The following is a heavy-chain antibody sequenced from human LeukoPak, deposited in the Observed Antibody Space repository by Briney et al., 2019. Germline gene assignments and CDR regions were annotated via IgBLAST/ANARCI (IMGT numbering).Heavy chain of an antibody. D-gene: IGHD3-22*01. CDR3: ARTYDSSGYYLDY. V-gene: IGHV3-21*01. CDR1: GFTFINYN. Sequence: PGGSLRLSCAASGFTFINYNMNWVRQAPGKGLEWVSSVSSSSAYIYYADSVKGRFTISRDNAKNSLYLQMNSLRAEDTAVYYCARTYDSSGYYLDYWGQGTLVTVSS. J-gene: IGHJ4*02. CDR2: VSSSSAYI.